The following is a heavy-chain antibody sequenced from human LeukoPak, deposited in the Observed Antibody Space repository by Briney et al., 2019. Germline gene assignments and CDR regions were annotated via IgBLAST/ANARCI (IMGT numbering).Heavy chain of an antibody. D-gene: IGHD1-7*01. CDR2: IHPDDSDT. CDR3: TRARHGNCYWDY. V-gene: IGHV5-51*01. J-gene: IGHJ4*02. Sequence: GESLKISCKASGYAFTSYSIGWVRQMPGKGLEWMGIIHPDDSDTRYSPSFQGQVTISADKSSSTAYLQWNSLKASDTAMYYCTRARHGNCYWDYWGQGTLVTVSS. CDR1: GYAFTSYS.